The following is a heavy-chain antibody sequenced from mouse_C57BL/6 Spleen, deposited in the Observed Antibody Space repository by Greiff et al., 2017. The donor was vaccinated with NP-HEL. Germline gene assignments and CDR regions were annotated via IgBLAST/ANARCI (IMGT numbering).Heavy chain of an antibody. CDR3: TTHDSNRGAMDY. J-gene: IGHJ4*01. Sequence: EVQGVESGAELVRPGASVKLSCTASGFNIKDYYMHWVKQRPEQGLEWIGKIDPEDGDTEYAPKFQGKATMTADTSSSTAYLQLSSLTSEDTAVDYCTTHDSNRGAMDYRGQGTLATVSS. CDR1: GFNIKDYY. CDR2: IDPEDGDT. V-gene: IGHV14-1*01. D-gene: IGHD2-5*01.